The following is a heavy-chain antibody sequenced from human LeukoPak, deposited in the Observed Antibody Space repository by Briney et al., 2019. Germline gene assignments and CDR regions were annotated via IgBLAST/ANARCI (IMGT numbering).Heavy chain of an antibody. D-gene: IGHD1-26*01. CDR1: GGSISGYY. V-gene: IGHV4-59*08. Sequence: PSETLSLTCTVSGGSISGYYWSWIRQPPGKGLEWIGYVYYSGSTNYNPSLKSRVTISVDTSKNQFSLKLNSVTAADTAVYYCARYGGSPSYYFDYWGQGTLVTVSS. J-gene: IGHJ4*02. CDR2: VYYSGST. CDR3: ARYGGSPSYYFDY.